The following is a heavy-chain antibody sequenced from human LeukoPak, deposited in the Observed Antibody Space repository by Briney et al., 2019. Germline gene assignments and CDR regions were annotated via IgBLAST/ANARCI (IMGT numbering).Heavy chain of an antibody. CDR3: ARMSPSSWYVCDY. CDR1: GFSFSSYW. V-gene: IGHV3-7*01. J-gene: IGHJ4*02. CDR2: IKQDGSEK. D-gene: IGHD6-13*01. Sequence: GGSLRLSCAAPGFSFSSYWMTWVRQAPGKGLEWVANIKQDGSEKYYVDSVMGRFTISRDNAKNSLYLQMNSLRAEDTAVYYCARMSPSSWYVCDYWGQGTLVSVSS.